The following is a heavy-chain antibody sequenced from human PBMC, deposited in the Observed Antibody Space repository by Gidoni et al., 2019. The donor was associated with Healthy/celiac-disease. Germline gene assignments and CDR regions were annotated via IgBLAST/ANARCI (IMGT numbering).Heavy chain of an antibody. Sequence: QVQLVESGGGVVQPGRSLRLSCAASGFTFSSSAMHWVRQAPGKGLEGVAVISYDGSNKYYADSVKGRFTISRDNSKNTLYLQMNSLRAEDTAVYYCARDGDFYCSSTSCPPAGYYYYMDVWGKGTTVTVSS. CDR2: ISYDGSNK. CDR3: ARDGDFYCSSTSCPPAGYYYYMDV. J-gene: IGHJ6*03. CDR1: GFTFSSSA. V-gene: IGHV3-30-3*01. D-gene: IGHD2-2*01.